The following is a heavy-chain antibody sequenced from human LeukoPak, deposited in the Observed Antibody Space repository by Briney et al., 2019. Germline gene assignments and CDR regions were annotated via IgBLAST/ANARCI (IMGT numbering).Heavy chain of an antibody. V-gene: IGHV3-48*02. D-gene: IGHD1-14*01. CDR3: ARAESAEYSFDY. Sequence: PGGSLRLSCAASGFTFSRYPMNWVRQAPGKGLEWVSYIYSSSSTIYYADSVKGRFTISRDNAKNSLYLQMNSLRDEDTAVYYCARAESAEYSFDYWGQGTLVTVSS. J-gene: IGHJ4*02. CDR1: GFTFSRYP. CDR2: IYSSSSTI.